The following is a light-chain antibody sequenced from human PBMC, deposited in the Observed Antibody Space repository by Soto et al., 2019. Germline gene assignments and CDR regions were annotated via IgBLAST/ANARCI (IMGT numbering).Light chain of an antibody. CDR1: QSVSSN. CDR2: GAS. J-gene: IGKJ1*01. Sequence: VLTQSPGTLSVSPGERATLSCRASQSVSSNLAWYQQKPGQAPRLLIYGASTRATGIPARFSGSESGTEFTLTISSLQSEDVAVYYCQQYNSWPWTFGQGTKVEIK. CDR3: QQYNSWPWT. V-gene: IGKV3-15*01.